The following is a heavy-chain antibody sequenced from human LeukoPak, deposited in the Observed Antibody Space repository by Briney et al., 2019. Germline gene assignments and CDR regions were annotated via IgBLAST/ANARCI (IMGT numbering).Heavy chain of an antibody. D-gene: IGHD1-26*01. CDR1: GGTLNTYS. V-gene: IGHV1-69*13. Sequence: ASVKVSCKASGGTLNTYSISWVRQAPGQGLEWMGGIIPIFGTANYAQKFQGRVTITADESTSTAYMELSSLRSEDTAVYYCARDIQWELPYFDYWGQGTLVTVSS. CDR3: ARDIQWELPYFDY. J-gene: IGHJ4*02. CDR2: IIPIFGTA.